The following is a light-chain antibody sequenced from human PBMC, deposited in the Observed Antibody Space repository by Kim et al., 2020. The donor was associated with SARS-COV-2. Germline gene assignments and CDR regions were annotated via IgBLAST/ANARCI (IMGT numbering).Light chain of an antibody. CDR3: QQRAKWPPVT. V-gene: IGKV3-11*01. Sequence: SPGERATLSWRASQGVNRQLAWYQQRPGQAPRLLIYDASNRATGTPARFSGSGSGTDFTLTISSLEPEDFAVYYCQQRAKWPPVTFGGGTKVDIK. J-gene: IGKJ4*01. CDR2: DAS. CDR1: QGVNRQ.